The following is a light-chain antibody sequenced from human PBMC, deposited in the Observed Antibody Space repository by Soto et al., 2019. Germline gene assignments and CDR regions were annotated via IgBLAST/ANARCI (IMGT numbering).Light chain of an antibody. J-gene: IGKJ1*01. CDR1: QTIGTY. CDR2: DAS. CDR3: QQSYNTPLT. V-gene: IGKV1-39*01. Sequence: IEVTQSPTSLASYLLDIVTITCRASQTIGTYVNWYRQKSGAAPELLIYDASTLQSGVPSRFRGGASGTDFTLTISSLQLDDFATYYCQQSYNTPLTLGQGTKVDI.